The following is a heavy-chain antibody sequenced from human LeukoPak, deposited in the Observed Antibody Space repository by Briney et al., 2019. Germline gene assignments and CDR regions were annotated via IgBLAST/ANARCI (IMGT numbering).Heavy chain of an antibody. CDR2: IDYSGSI. CDR3: ARRGGSGSRGDYYFDY. CDR1: GGSISSSSYY. Sequence: SETLSLTCTVSGGSISSSSYYWGWIRQPPGKGLEWIGSIDYSGSIYYNPSLKSRVTISVDTPKNQFSLKVSSVTAADTAVYYCARRGGSGSRGDYYFDYWGQGTLVTVSS. D-gene: IGHD3-10*01. J-gene: IGHJ4*02. V-gene: IGHV4-39*01.